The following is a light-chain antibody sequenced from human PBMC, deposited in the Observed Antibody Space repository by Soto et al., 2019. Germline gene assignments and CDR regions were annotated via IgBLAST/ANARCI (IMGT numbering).Light chain of an antibody. V-gene: IGKV3-20*01. J-gene: IGKJ1*01. CDR1: QSVSSIY. CDR2: VSS. Sequence: EMVFTQIPGPLSLLPADRATRSCMASQSVSSIYLAWYQQKPSQAPRLLLLVSSSWATRIPDRFSCSGSGTDFTLPISRLEPEDFAVYYCQQHHSSPWTFGQGTKVDIK. CDR3: QQHHSSPWT.